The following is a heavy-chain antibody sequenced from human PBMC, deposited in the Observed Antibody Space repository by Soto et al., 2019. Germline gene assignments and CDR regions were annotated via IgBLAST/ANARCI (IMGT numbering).Heavy chain of an antibody. CDR1: GGSISSSSYY. Sequence: QLQLQESGPGLVKPSETLSLTCTVSGGSISSSSYYWGWIRQPPGKGLEWIGSIYYSGSTYYNPSLKSRVTISVDTSKNQFSLKLSSVTAADTAVYYCARHQPYGDYEGWFDPWGQGTLVTVSS. J-gene: IGHJ5*02. V-gene: IGHV4-39*01. D-gene: IGHD4-17*01. CDR2: IYYSGST. CDR3: ARHQPYGDYEGWFDP.